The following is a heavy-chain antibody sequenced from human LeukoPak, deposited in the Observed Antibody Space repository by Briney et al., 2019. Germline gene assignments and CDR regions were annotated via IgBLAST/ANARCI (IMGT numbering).Heavy chain of an antibody. V-gene: IGHV3-48*03. CDR1: GLTFSNYE. CDR2: ISSSGNTI. Sequence: GGSLRLSCAASGLTFSNYEMNWVRQAPGKGLEWVSYISSSGNTIYYADSVKGRFTISRDNAKNSLYLHMNSLRVEDAAVYYCARGGLVGDYWGQGTLVTVSS. J-gene: IGHJ4*02. D-gene: IGHD2-8*02. CDR3: ARGGLVGDY.